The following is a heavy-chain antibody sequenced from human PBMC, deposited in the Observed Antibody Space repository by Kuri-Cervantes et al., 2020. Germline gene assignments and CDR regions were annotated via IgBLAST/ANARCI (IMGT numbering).Heavy chain of an antibody. Sequence: GGSLRLSCVASGFTLSNYGMHWVRQAPGKGLEWVSAISGSGGSTYYADSVKGRFTISRDNSKNTLYLQMNSLRAEDTAVYYCASEYCSGGSCYSVDAFDIWGQGTMVTVSS. CDR1: GFTLSNYG. D-gene: IGHD2-15*01. J-gene: IGHJ3*02. CDR3: ASEYCSGGSCYSVDAFDI. V-gene: IGHV3-23*01. CDR2: ISGSGGST.